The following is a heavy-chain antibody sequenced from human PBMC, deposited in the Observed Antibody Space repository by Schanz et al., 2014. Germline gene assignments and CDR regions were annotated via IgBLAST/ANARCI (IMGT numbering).Heavy chain of an antibody. D-gene: IGHD1-26*01. CDR3: VKDLQRELLRDDHYYGMDV. J-gene: IGHJ6*02. V-gene: IGHV3-33*06. Sequence: VQLVESGGGLVQPGGSLRLSCAASGFTFSDYAMYWVRQVPGKGLEWVAVVCYDGSKKYYADSVKGRFTTSRDNSKNTMYLQMNSLRAEDTAVYYCVKDLQRELLRDDHYYGMDVWGQGTTVTVSS. CDR1: GFTFSDYA. CDR2: VCYDGSKK.